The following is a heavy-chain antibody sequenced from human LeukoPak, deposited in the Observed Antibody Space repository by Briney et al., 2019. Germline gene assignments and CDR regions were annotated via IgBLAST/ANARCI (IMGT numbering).Heavy chain of an antibody. CDR3: ARASLPLRYSGSFYFDY. CDR2: IYYSGST. D-gene: IGHD1-26*01. Sequence: SETLSLTCTVSGGSISSYYWSWIRQPPGKGLEWIGYIYYSGSTNYNPSLKSRVTISVDTSKNQFSLKLSSVTAADTAVYYCARASLPLRYSGSFYFDYWGQGTLVTVSS. CDR1: GGSISSYY. V-gene: IGHV4-59*12. J-gene: IGHJ4*02.